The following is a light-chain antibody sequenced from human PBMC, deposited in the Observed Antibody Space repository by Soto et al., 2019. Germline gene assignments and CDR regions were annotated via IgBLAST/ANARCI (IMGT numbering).Light chain of an antibody. V-gene: IGLV2-23*01. Sequence: QSVLTQPASVSGSPGQSITISCTGTSSDVGSYNLVSWYQQHPGKAPKLMIYAGSKRPSGVSNRFSGSKSGNTASLTISGLQAEDEADYYCCSYAGSSTLVFGGGTQLTVL. CDR3: CSYAGSSTLV. J-gene: IGLJ3*02. CDR2: AGS. CDR1: SSDVGSYNL.